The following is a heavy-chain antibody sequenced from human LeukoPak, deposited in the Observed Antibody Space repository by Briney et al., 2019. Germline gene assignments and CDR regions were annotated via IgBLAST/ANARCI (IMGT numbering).Heavy chain of an antibody. J-gene: IGHJ4*02. CDR3: ATRGRDSSGYSSFDY. Sequence: GESLNISCTGSGYIFTSYWIGWVRQMPGKGLEWMGIIYPGDSDTRYSPSFQGQVTISADKSISTAYLQWSSLKASDTAMYYCATRGRDSSGYSSFDYWGQGTLVTVSS. CDR2: IYPGDSDT. D-gene: IGHD3-22*01. V-gene: IGHV5-51*01. CDR1: GYIFTSYW.